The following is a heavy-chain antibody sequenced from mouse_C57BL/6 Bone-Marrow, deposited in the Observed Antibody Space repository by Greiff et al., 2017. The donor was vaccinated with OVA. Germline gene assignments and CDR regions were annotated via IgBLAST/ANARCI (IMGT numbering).Heavy chain of an antibody. V-gene: IGHV5-6*02. CDR1: GFTFSSYG. D-gene: IGHD2-4*01. Sequence: EVKLMESGGDLVKPGGSLKLSCAASGFTFSSYGMSWVRQTPDKRLEWVATISSGGSYTYYPDSVKGRFTISRDNAKNTLYMQMSSLKSEDTAMYYCARRDYDGAMDYWGQGTSVTVSS. J-gene: IGHJ4*01. CDR3: ARRDYDGAMDY. CDR2: ISSGGSYT.